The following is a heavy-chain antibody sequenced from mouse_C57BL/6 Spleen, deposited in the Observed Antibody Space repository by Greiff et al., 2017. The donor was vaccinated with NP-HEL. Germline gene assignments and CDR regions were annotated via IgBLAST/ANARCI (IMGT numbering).Heavy chain of an antibody. D-gene: IGHD2-2*01. CDR2: IRLKSDNYAT. CDR1: GFTFSNYW. Sequence: EVKVEESGGGLVQPGGSMKLSCVASGFTFSNYWMNWVRQSPEKGLEWVAQIRLKSDNYATHYAESVKGRFTISRDDSKSSVYLQMNNLRAEDTGIYYCTGLGYDGFAYWGQGTLVTVSA. J-gene: IGHJ3*01. V-gene: IGHV6-3*01. CDR3: TGLGYDGFAY.